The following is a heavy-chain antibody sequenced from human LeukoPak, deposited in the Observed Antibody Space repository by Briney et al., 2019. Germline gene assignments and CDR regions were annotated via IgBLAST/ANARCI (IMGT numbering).Heavy chain of an antibody. Sequence: GGSLRLSCVASGFSFSSHSMNWVRQAPEKGLEWVSYISSSSSTIYYADSVRGRFTISRDNARNSLYLQMNSLRAEDTAVYYCARVLSTITAGRATSDYWGQGTLVTVSS. D-gene: IGHD4-11*01. J-gene: IGHJ4*02. CDR2: ISSSSSTI. V-gene: IGHV3-48*01. CDR1: GFSFSSHS. CDR3: ARVLSTITAGRATSDY.